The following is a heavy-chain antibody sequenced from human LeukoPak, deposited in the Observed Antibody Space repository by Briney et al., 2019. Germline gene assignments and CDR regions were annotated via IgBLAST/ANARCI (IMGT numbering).Heavy chain of an antibody. CDR2: IVVGSGNT. J-gene: IGHJ6*02. V-gene: IGHV1-58*01. Sequence: TSVKVSCKASGFTFTSSAVQWVRQARGQRLEWIGWIVVGSGNTNYAQEFQERVTITRDMSTSTAYMELSSLRSEDTAVYYCAADRSYDFWSGYYIGYYYYGMDVWGQGTTVTVSS. CDR3: AADRSYDFWSGYYIGYYYYGMDV. D-gene: IGHD3-3*01. CDR1: GFTFTSSA.